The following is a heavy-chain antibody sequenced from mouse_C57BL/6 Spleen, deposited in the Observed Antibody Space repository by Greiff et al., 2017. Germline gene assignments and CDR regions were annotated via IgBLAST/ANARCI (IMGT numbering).Heavy chain of an antibody. CDR2: INPSSGYN. Sequence: QVQLKQSGAELAKPGASVKLSCKASGYTFTSYWMHWVKQRPGQGLEGIGYINPSSGYNKYNQKFKDKATLTADKSSSTAYMQRSSLTYEDSAVYYCARSGGSSHFDYWGQGTTLTVSS. CDR3: ARSGGSSHFDY. CDR1: GYTFTSYW. D-gene: IGHD1-1*01. J-gene: IGHJ2*01. V-gene: IGHV1-7*01.